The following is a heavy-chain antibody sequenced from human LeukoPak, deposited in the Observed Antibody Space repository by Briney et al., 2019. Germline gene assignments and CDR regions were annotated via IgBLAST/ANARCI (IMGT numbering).Heavy chain of an antibody. CDR2: IYYRGST. V-gene: IGHV4-59*01. CDR3: ARERTTVPINNWYFDL. D-gene: IGHD4-17*01. CDR1: GGSISSYY. Sequence: SETLSLTCTVSGGSISSYYWSWIREPPGKGLEWIGYIYYRGSTNYNPSLKSRVTISVDTSKNQFSLKLSSVTAADTAVYYCARERTTVPINNWYFDLWGRGTLVTVSS. J-gene: IGHJ2*01.